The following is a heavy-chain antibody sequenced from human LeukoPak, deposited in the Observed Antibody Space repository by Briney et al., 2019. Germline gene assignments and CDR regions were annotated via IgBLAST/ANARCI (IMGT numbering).Heavy chain of an antibody. V-gene: IGHV3-23*01. CDR2: ISGSGGST. CDR1: GFTFSSYA. J-gene: IGHJ4*02. D-gene: IGHD3-10*01. Sequence: GGSLRLSCTASGFTFSSYAMSWVRQAPGKGLEWVSAISGSGGSTYYADSVKGRFTISRDNSKNTLYLQMNSLRAEDTAVYYCAKDATYYYGSGSPSDYWGQGTLVTVSS. CDR3: AKDATYYYGSGSPSDY.